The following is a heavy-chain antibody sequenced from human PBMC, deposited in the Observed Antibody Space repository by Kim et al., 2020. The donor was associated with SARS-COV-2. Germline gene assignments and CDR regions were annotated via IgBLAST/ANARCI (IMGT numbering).Heavy chain of an antibody. CDR3: ARGLPSYYDSSGSFFDY. CDR2: INPNSGGT. V-gene: IGHV1-2*02. CDR1: GYTFTGYY. Sequence: ASVKVSCKASGYTFTGYYMHWVRQAPGQGLEWMGWINPNSGGTNYAQKFQGRVTMTRDTSISTAYMELSRLRSDDTAVYYCARGLPSYYDSSGSFFDYWGQGTLVTVSS. D-gene: IGHD3-22*01. J-gene: IGHJ4*02.